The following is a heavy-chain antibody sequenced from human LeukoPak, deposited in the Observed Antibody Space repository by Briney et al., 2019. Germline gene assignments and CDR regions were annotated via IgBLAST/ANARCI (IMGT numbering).Heavy chain of an antibody. Sequence: GGSLRLSCAASGFTFSSYAMHWVRQAPGKGLEWVAVISYDGSNKYYADSVKGRFTISGDNSKNTLYLQMNSLRAEDTAVYYCARGDSSGWYYYYYMDVWGKGTTATISS. CDR1: GFTFSSYA. J-gene: IGHJ6*03. CDR3: ARGDSSGWYYYYYMDV. CDR2: ISYDGSNK. D-gene: IGHD6-19*01. V-gene: IGHV3-30*04.